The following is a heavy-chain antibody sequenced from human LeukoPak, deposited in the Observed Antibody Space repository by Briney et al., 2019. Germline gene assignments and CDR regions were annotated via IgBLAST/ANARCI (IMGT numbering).Heavy chain of an antibody. J-gene: IGHJ4*02. V-gene: IGHV3-23*01. CDR3: AKDHCCYSGTANDY. CDR2: ISGSGGST. D-gene: IGHD2-15*01. CDR1: GFTFSSYA. Sequence: GGSLRLSCAASGFTFSSYAMSWVRQAPGKGLEWVSAISGSGGSTYYADSVKGRFTISGDNSKNTLYLQMNSLRAEDTAVYYCAKDHCCYSGTANDYWGQGTLVTVSS.